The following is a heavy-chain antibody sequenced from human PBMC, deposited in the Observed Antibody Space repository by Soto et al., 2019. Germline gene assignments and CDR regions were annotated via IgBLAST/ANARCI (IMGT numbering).Heavy chain of an antibody. Sequence: PSETLSLTCTVSGRSISISSYYWGWNRQPPGKGLEWIGSIYYSGSTYYNPSLKSRVTISVDTSKNQFSLKLSSVTAADTAVYYCARDQENSSGYYGMDVWGQGTTVT. CDR3: ARDQENSSGYYGMDV. D-gene: IGHD3-22*01. CDR2: IYYSGST. V-gene: IGHV4-39*02. J-gene: IGHJ6*02. CDR1: GRSISISSYY.